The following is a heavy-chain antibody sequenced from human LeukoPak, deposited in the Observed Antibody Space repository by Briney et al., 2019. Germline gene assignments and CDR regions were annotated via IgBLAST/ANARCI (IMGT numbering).Heavy chain of an antibody. CDR2: IYHSGST. V-gene: IGHV4-38-2*02. CDR1: GYSIISDYY. Sequence: SETLSLTCTVSGYSIISDYYWGGIRQPLGKGLEWIGNIYHSGSTYYTPSLKSRVTISVDTSKNTFYLKLSFVTAAATAVFYCARAMVVMAATGYFDYWGLGTLLTVSS. J-gene: IGHJ4*02. CDR3: ARAMVVMAATGYFDY. D-gene: IGHD2-15*01.